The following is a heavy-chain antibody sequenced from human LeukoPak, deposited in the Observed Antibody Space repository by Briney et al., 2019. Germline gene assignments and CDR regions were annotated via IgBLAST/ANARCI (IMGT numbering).Heavy chain of an antibody. Sequence: PSETLSLTCTVSGGSISSYYWSWVRQPPGEGLEWIGYIFYIGSTTSNTSLKRRATISVDTSKTQLSLKLSSVTAADTAVYYCARVTYYDYVWGSPREPYFDYWGQGTLVTVSS. V-gene: IGHV4-59*01. J-gene: IGHJ4*02. CDR3: ARVTYYDYVWGSPREPYFDY. CDR2: IFYIGST. D-gene: IGHD3-16*01. CDR1: GGSISSYY.